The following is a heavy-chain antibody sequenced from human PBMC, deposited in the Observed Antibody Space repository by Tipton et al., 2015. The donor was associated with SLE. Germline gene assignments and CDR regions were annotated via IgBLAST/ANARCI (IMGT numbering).Heavy chain of an antibody. CDR2: ISYDGNNK. D-gene: IGHD2-15*01. CDR1: GFTFSSYA. V-gene: IGHV3-30-3*01. CDR3: AKDLLRFFDY. Sequence: SLRLSCAASGFTFSSYAMHWVRQAPGKGLEWVAVISYDGNNKYYADSVKGRFTISRDNSKNTLYLQMNSLRAEDTAVYYCAKDLLRFFDYWGQGTLVTVSS. J-gene: IGHJ4*02.